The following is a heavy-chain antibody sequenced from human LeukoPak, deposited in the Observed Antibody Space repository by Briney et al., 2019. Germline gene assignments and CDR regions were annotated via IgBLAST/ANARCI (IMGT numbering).Heavy chain of an antibody. CDR2: INPNSGGT. D-gene: IGHD6-19*01. V-gene: IGHV1-2*04. CDR3: ARGPLNSGWYGFYWYFDL. Sequence: ASVKLSCKASGYTFTGYYMHWVRQAPGQGLEWMGWINPNSGGTNYAQKFQGWVTMTRDTSISTAYMELSRLRSDDTAVYYCARGPLNSGWYGFYWYFDLWGSGTLVTVSS. CDR1: GYTFTGYY. J-gene: IGHJ2*01.